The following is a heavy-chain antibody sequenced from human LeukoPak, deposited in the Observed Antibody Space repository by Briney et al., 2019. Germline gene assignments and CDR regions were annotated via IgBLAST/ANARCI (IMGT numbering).Heavy chain of an antibody. D-gene: IGHD6-13*01. J-gene: IGHJ4*02. CDR3: ATRIAAAGSYFDY. V-gene: IGHV4-39*01. Sequence: SETLSLTCTVSGGSISSSSYYWGWIRQPPGKGLEWIGSIYYSGSTYYNPSLKSRVTISVDTSKNQFSLKLSSVTAADTAVYYCATRIAAAGSYFDYWGQGTLVTVSS. CDR1: GGSISSSSYY. CDR2: IYYSGST.